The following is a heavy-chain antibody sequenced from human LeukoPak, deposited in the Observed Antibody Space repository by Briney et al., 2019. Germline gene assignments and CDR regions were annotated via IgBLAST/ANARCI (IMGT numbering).Heavy chain of an antibody. V-gene: IGHV3-21*01. CDR1: GFTFSSYS. CDR3: ARDIVVVPATLGY. Sequence: GGSLRLSCAASGFTFSSYSMNWVRQAPGKGLEWFSSISSSSSYIYYADSVKGRFTISRDNAKNSLYLQMNSLRAEDTSVYYCARDIVVVPATLGYWGQGNLVTVSS. J-gene: IGHJ4*02. D-gene: IGHD2-2*01. CDR2: ISSSSSYI.